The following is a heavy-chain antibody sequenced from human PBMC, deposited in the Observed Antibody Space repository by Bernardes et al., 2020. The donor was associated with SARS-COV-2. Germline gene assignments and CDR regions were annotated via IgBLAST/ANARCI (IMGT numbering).Heavy chain of an antibody. CDR1: GFTFSSYS. CDR2: ISSSSSYI. J-gene: IGHJ3*02. Sequence: GGSLRLSCAASGFTFSSYSMNWVRQAPGKGLEWVSSISSSSSYIYYADSVKGRFTISRDNAKNSLYLQMNSLRAEDTAVYYCARALRPAAIGGTAFDIWGQGTMVTVSS. CDR3: ARALRPAAIGGTAFDI. V-gene: IGHV3-21*01. D-gene: IGHD2-2*02.